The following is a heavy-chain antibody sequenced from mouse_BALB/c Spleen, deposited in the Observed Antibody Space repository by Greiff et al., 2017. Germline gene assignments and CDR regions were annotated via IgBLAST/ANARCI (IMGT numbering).Heavy chain of an antibody. J-gene: IGHJ4*01. V-gene: IGHV1S29*02. CDR1: GYTFTDYN. Sequence: EVQLQQSGPELVKPGASVKISCKASGYTFTDYNMHWVKQSHGKSLEWIGYIYPYNGGTGYNQKFKSKATLTVDNSSSTAYMELRSLTSEDSAVYYCARGAGGGYYYAMDYWGQGTSVTVSS. CDR2: IYPYNGGT. CDR3: ARGAGGGYYYAMDY.